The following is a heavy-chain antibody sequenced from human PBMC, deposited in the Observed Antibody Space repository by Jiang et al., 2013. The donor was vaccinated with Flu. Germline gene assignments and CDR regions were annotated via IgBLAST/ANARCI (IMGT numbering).Heavy chain of an antibody. Sequence: GSGLVKPSETLSLTCTVSGGSIRSYFWSWIRQSAGKGLEWIGYIDTSGSTKYNPSLHSRVTMSIDTSKNQFSLNLTSVTAADRAVYFCARGGVAVAWGYFDYWGQGALVTVSS. V-gene: IGHV4-4*07. CDR2: IDTSGST. CDR3: ARGGVAVAWGYFDY. CDR1: GGSIRSYF. D-gene: IGHD3-10*01. J-gene: IGHJ4*02.